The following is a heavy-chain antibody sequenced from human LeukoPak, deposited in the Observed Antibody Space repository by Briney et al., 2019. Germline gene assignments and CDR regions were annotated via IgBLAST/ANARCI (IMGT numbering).Heavy chain of an antibody. CDR1: GFTFSSYA. CDR3: AKDMDPRIVGATTFDY. CDR2: ISGSGGST. V-gene: IGHV3-23*01. J-gene: IGHJ4*02. Sequence: GGALRLSCAASGFTFSSYAMSWVREAPGKGREWVSAISGSGGSTYYADSVKGRFTISRDNSKNTLYLQMNSLRAEDTAVYYCAKDMDPRIVGATTFDYWGQGTLVTVSS. D-gene: IGHD1-26*01.